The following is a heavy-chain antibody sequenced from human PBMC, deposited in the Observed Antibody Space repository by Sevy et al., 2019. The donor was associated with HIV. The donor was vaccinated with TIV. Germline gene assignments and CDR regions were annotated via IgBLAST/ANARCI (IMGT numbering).Heavy chain of an antibody. CDR2: ISSSSSYI. CDR1: AFTFSSYS. V-gene: IGHV3-21*01. J-gene: IGHJ3*02. CDR3: ASMLRSVGAFDI. D-gene: IGHD1-26*01. Sequence: GGSLRLSCAASAFTFSSYSMNWVRQAPGKGLEWVSSISSSSSYIYYADSVKGRFTISRDNAKNSLYLQMNSLRAEDTAVYYCASMLRSVGAFDIWGQGTMVTVSS.